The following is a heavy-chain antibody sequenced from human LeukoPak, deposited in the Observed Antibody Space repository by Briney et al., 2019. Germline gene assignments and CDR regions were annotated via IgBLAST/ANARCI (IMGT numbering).Heavy chain of an antibody. Sequence: ASVKVSCKASGYTFTGYYMHWVRQAPGQGLEWMGWINPNSGGTNCAQKFQGWVTMTRDTSISTAYMELSRLRSDDTAVYYCARGHFNGGCGGDCYFEFDYWGQGTLVTVSS. CDR3: ARGHFNGGCGGDCYFEFDY. CDR1: GYTFTGYY. V-gene: IGHV1-2*04. CDR2: INPNSGGT. D-gene: IGHD2-21*02. J-gene: IGHJ4*02.